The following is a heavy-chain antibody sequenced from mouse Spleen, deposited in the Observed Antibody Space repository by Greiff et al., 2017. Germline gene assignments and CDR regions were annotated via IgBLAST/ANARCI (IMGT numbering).Heavy chain of an antibody. CDR1: GYTFTSYW. V-gene: IGHV1-55*01. Sequence: QVQLQQPGAELVKPGASVKMSCKASGYTFTSYWITWVKQRPGQGLEWIGDIYPGSGSTNYNEKFKSKATLTVDTSSSTAYMQLSSLTSEDSAVYYCARDYGSSSLAMDYWGQGTSVTVSS. D-gene: IGHD1-1*01. CDR3: ARDYGSSSLAMDY. J-gene: IGHJ4*01. CDR2: IYPGSGST.